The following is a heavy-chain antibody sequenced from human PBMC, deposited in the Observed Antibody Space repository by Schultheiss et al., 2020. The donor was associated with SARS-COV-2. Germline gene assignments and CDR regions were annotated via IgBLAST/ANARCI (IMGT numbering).Heavy chain of an antibody. D-gene: IGHD3-10*01. J-gene: IGHJ6*02. CDR2: ISYDGSNK. CDR1: GFTFSSYA. CDR3: VKDRGYLYGMDV. V-gene: IGHV3-30*07. Sequence: GGSLRLSCAASGFTFSSYAMHWVRQAPGKGLEWVAVISYDGSNKYYADSVKGRFAISRDNSKNMLHLQMNSLRAEDTAVYYCVKDRGYLYGMDVWGQGTTVTVSS.